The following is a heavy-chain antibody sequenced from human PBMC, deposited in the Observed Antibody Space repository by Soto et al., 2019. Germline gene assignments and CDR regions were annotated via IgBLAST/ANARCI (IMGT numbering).Heavy chain of an antibody. CDR3: ASSCHCSGEICSLDS. V-gene: IGHV5-51*01. CDR1: GYSFTSSW. J-gene: IGHJ4*02. D-gene: IGHD2-15*01. CDR2: VHPSDSDT. Sequence: GPALKISCKRPGYSFTSSWIGWVRQIPEKGLEWMGIVHPSDSDTRYSPSFQGQVTIAADRSITTAYVQWRSLKASDTAMYYCASSCHCSGEICSLDSWGQGTLVTVSS.